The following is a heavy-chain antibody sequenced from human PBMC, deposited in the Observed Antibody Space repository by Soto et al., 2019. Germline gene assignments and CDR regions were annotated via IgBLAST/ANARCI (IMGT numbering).Heavy chain of an antibody. J-gene: IGHJ4*02. V-gene: IGHV4-34*01. D-gene: IGHD6-19*01. CDR1: GGSFSGYY. CDR3: ARGPRIAVAGTGGLDY. CDR2: INHSGST. Sequence: SLTCAVYGGSFSGYYWSWIRQPPGKGLEWIGEINHSGSTNYNPSLKSRVTISVDTSKNQFSLKLSSVTAADTAVYYCARGPRIAVAGTGGLDYWGQGTLVTVSS.